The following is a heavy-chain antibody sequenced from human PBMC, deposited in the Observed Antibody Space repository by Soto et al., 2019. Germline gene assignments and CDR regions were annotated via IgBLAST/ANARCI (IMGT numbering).Heavy chain of an antibody. CDR2: INEDGSDK. CDR3: ARDGGQLEDYFDY. D-gene: IGHD6-6*01. Sequence: GGSLRLSCAASGFTFSRHWMSWLRQAPGKGLEWVANINEDGSDKYYVDSVKGRFTISRDNAKNSLFLQMSSLRVEDTAVYYCARDGGQLEDYFDYWGQGTTVTVSS. V-gene: IGHV3-7*01. CDR1: GFTFSRHW. J-gene: IGHJ4*02.